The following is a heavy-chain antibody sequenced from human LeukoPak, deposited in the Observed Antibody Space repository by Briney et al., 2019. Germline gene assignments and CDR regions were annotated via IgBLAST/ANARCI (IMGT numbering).Heavy chain of an antibody. CDR1: GFTFSTYA. Sequence: QAGGSLRLSCAASGFTFSTYAMSWVRQAAGKGLEWVSLISGSGGGTYYADSVKGRFTISRDNSKNTLYLQLNSLRVEDTAVYYCAKPRTYGSGSPYLPFDYWGQGTLVTVSS. CDR3: AKPRTYGSGSPYLPFDY. V-gene: IGHV3-23*01. CDR2: ISGSGGGT. D-gene: IGHD3-10*01. J-gene: IGHJ4*02.